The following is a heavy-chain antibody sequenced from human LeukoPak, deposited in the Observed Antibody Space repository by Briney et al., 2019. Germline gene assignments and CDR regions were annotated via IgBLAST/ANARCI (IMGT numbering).Heavy chain of an antibody. V-gene: IGHV4-34*01. CDR1: GRSFSGYY. CDR3: ARAKVRGVRFYF. Sequence: SETLSPTCAVYGRSFSGYYWSWIRQPPGKGLEWIGEINHSGSTNYNPSLKSRVTISVDTSKNQFSLKLSSVTAADTAVYYCARAKVRGVRFYFWGQGTLVTVSS. CDR2: INHSGST. D-gene: IGHD3-10*01. J-gene: IGHJ4*02.